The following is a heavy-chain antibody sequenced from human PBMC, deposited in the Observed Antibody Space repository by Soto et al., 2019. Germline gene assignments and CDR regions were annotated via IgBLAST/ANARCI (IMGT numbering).Heavy chain of an antibody. CDR3: AKKSGIATTGNLEGY. V-gene: IGHV3-23*01. J-gene: IGHJ4*02. CDR1: GFTFSSYA. D-gene: IGHD1-1*01. CDR2: ISGSGGST. Sequence: PGGSLRLSCAASGFTFSSYAMSWVRQAPGKGLEWVSSISGSGGSTYYADSVKGRFTISRDNSKNTLYLQMNSLRAEDTAVYYCAKKSGIATTGNLEGYWGQGTLVTVSS.